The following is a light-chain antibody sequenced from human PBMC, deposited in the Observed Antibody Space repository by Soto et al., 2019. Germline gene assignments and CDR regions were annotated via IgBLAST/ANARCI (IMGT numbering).Light chain of an antibody. CDR2: GAS. CDR1: QSLKTD. CDR3: QQYKSWPPIT. Sequence: EILMTQSPDSLSVSPGETATLSCRASQSLKTDLAWYQQKPGQAPRLLLYGASTRATGISTRFSGGGSGTEFTLTISGLQSEDSAVYYCQQYKSWPPITFGQGTRLEI. V-gene: IGKV3-15*01. J-gene: IGKJ5*01.